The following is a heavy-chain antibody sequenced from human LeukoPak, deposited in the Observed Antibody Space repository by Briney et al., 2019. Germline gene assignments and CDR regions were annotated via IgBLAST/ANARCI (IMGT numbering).Heavy chain of an antibody. V-gene: IGHV1-69*04. CDR1: GGTFTSYA. J-gene: IGHJ4*02. CDR3: ARDLEAAMVCGY. CDR2: IIPILGVA. Sequence: SSVKISCKASGGTFTSYAISWVREAPGQGLEWMGRIIPILGVANYAQKFQGRVTITADKSTSTAYMELSSLSSEDTAVYYCARDLEAAMVCGYWGQGTLVTVSS. D-gene: IGHD5-18*01.